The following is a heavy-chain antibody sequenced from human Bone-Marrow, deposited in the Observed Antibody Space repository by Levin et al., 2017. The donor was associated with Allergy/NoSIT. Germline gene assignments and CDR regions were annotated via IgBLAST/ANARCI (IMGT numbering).Heavy chain of an antibody. V-gene: IGHV4-39*07. CDR1: GGSITSSSYY. CDR2: IYYSGTT. CDR3: ASAHPRYSNGWYSEYFQH. Sequence: MTSETLSLTCTVSGGSITSSSYYWGWVRQPPGKGLEWIGSIYYSGTTFYNPSLKSRVTISVDTSKNQFSLKVSSVTAAEMAVYYCASAHPRYSNGWYSEYFQHWGQGTLVTVSS. J-gene: IGHJ1*01. D-gene: IGHD6-19*01.